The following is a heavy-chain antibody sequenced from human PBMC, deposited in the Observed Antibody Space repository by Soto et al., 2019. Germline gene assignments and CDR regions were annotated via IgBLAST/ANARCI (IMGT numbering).Heavy chain of an antibody. Sequence: GGSLRLSCAASGFTFDDYAMHWVRQAPGKGLEWVSGISWNSGSIGYADSVKGRFTISRDNAKNSLYLQMNSLRAEDTALYYCAKDLGGYCSGGSCYSDVNYGMDVWGQGTTVTVSS. CDR1: GFTFDDYA. V-gene: IGHV3-9*01. D-gene: IGHD2-15*01. CDR3: AKDLGGYCSGGSCYSDVNYGMDV. CDR2: ISWNSGSI. J-gene: IGHJ6*02.